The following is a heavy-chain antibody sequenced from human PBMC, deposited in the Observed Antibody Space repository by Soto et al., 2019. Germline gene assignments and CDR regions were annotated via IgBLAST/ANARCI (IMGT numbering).Heavy chain of an antibody. Sequence: LSLTFAVYGXPLGPDYCSWIRQSPGRGLEWIGEVRYHGATNYNPSLRGRATVSVDMSRNQFSLKLTSLTAADTAVYYCARGGTWPTRFDPWGPGTLVTVSS. D-gene: IGHD1-1*01. CDR2: VRYHGAT. CDR1: GXPLGPDY. V-gene: IGHV4-34*01. CDR3: ARGGTWPTRFDP. J-gene: IGHJ5*02.